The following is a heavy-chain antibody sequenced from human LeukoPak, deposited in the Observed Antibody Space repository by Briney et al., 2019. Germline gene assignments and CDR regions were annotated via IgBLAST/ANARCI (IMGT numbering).Heavy chain of an antibody. CDR2: IIPIFGTA. D-gene: IGHD5-12*01. V-gene: IGHV1-69*13. CDR1: GGTFSSYA. Sequence: SVKVSCKASGGTFSSYAISWVRQAPGQGLEWMGGIIPIFGTANYAQKSQGRVTITADESTSTAYMELSSLRSEDTAVYYCARVGYSGYDWFYFDYWGQGTLVTVSS. CDR3: ARVGYSGYDWFYFDY. J-gene: IGHJ4*02.